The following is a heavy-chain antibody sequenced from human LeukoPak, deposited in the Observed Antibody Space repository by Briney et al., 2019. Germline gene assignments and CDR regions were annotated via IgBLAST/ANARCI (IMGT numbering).Heavy chain of an antibody. CDR3: AKDFEYSSSSPDY. CDR1: GFTFSTYG. CDR2: IRYDGKNQ. J-gene: IGHJ4*02. V-gene: IGHV3-30*02. Sequence: GGSLRLSCVASGFTFSTYGMHWVRQAPGKGLEWVAFIRYDGKNQYYADSVKGRFTISRDNSKNTLYLQMNSLRAEDTAVYYCAKDFEYSSSSPDYWGQGTLVTVSS. D-gene: IGHD6-6*01.